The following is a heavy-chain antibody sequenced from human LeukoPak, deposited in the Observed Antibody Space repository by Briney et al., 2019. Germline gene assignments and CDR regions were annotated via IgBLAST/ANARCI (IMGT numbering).Heavy chain of an antibody. J-gene: IGHJ4*02. CDR2: IGTAGDT. V-gene: IGHV3-13*01. CDR3: ARNPGMGY. CDR1: GFTFSTYD. D-gene: IGHD3-16*01. Sequence: GGSLRLSCAASGFTFSTYDMHWGRQATGKGLEWVSAIGTAGDTHYPGSVKGRFTISRHNAKNTLYLQRNSLRAEDTAVYYCARNPGMGYWGQGTLVTVSS.